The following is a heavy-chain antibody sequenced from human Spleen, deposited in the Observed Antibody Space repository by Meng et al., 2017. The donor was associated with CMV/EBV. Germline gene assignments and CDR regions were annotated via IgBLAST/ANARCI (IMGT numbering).Heavy chain of an antibody. D-gene: IGHD1-26*01. CDR1: GFTFSDYA. CDR2: ISSDGSNK. J-gene: IGHJ4*02. CDR3: ARDHIDSVGASFQGDY. V-gene: IGHV3-30*04. Sequence: GGSLRLSCAASGFTFSDYAIHWVRQAPGKGLKWVAVISSDGSNKYYADSVKGRFTISREISQKTVYLQMNSLRAEDTALYYCARDHIDSVGASFQGDYWGQGALVTVSS.